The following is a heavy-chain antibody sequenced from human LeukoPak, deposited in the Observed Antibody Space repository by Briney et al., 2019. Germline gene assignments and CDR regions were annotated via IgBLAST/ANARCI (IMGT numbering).Heavy chain of an antibody. D-gene: IGHD3-3*01. Sequence: GSLRLSCAAPGIMFSSYWMSWVRQAPGKGLEWVANIKQDGSEKYYVDSVKGRFTISRDNAKNSLYLQMNSLRVEDTAVYYCARDPSITIFGYSEGYFDYWGQGTLVTVSS. CDR1: GIMFSSYW. CDR3: ARDPSITIFGYSEGYFDY. CDR2: IKQDGSEK. V-gene: IGHV3-7*01. J-gene: IGHJ4*02.